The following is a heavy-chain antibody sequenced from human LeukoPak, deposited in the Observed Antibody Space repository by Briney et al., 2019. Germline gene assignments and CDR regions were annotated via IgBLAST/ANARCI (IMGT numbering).Heavy chain of an antibody. D-gene: IGHD2/OR15-2a*01. V-gene: IGHV1-69*04. J-gene: IGHJ3*02. Sequence: ASVKVSCKAPGGTFSNYAISWVRQAPGQGLEWMGRIIPILGITNYAQKFQGRVTITADKSTSIAYMGLSSLRSEDTAVYFCARSGIYVVTWTDAFDIWGQGTMVTVSS. CDR1: GGTFSNYA. CDR3: ARSGIYVVTWTDAFDI. CDR2: IIPILGIT.